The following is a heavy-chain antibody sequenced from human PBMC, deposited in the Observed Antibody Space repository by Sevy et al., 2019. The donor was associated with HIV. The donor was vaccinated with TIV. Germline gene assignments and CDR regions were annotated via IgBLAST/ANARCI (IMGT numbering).Heavy chain of an antibody. Sequence: GGSLRLSCAASGFTFSSYAMSWVRQAPGKGLEWVSAISGSGGSTYYADSVKGRFTISRDNSKNTLYLQMNSLRAEDTAVYYCAKGGRYCSSTSCYYYWGQVTLVTVSS. J-gene: IGHJ4*02. D-gene: IGHD2-2*01. CDR3: AKGGRYCSSTSCYYY. CDR2: ISGSGGST. V-gene: IGHV3-23*01. CDR1: GFTFSSYA.